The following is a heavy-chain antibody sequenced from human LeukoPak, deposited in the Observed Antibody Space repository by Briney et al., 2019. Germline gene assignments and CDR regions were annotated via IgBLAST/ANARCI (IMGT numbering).Heavy chain of an antibody. D-gene: IGHD7-27*01. V-gene: IGHV3-64*01. CDR3: ARDLNWETY. Sequence: PGGSLRLSCAASGFTFSSYAMHWVRQAPGKGLEYVSAISSNGGSTYYANSVKGRFTISRDNSKNSLYLQMNSLRVEDTAVYYCARDLNWETYWGQGTLVSVSS. J-gene: IGHJ4*02. CDR2: ISSNGGST. CDR1: GFTFSSYA.